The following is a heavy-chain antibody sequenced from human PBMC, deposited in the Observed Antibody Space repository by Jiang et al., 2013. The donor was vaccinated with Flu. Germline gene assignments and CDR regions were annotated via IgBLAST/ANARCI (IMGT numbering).Heavy chain of an antibody. CDR3: ASGPVQLAPNRGWFDP. Sequence: RQPPGKGLEWIGYIYYSGSTYYNPSLKSRVTISVDTSKNQFSLKLSSVTAADTAVYYCASGPVQLAPNRGWFDPWGQGTLVTVSS. CDR2: IYYSGST. V-gene: IGHV4-30-4*01. D-gene: IGHD6-6*01. J-gene: IGHJ5*02.